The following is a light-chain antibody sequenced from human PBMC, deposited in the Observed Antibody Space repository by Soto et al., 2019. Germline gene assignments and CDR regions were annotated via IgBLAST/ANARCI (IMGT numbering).Light chain of an antibody. CDR3: AAWDDSLNGHVV. CDR2: SNN. Sequence: QSVLTQPPSASGTPGQRVTISCAGSSSNIGRNTVNWYHQLPGAAPKLLIYSNNQRPSGVPDRFSGSKSGTSASLAISVLQSEDEADYYCAAWDDSLNGHVVFGGGTKVTVL. CDR1: SSNIGRNT. V-gene: IGLV1-44*01. J-gene: IGLJ2*01.